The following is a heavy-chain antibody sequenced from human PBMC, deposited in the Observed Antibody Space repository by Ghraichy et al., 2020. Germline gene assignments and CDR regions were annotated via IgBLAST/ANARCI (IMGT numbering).Heavy chain of an antibody. J-gene: IGHJ4*02. CDR2: IKGDGRST. D-gene: IGHD3-10*01. CDR3: ARGDYVYFGEVPSWRDF. Sequence: GESLNISCVASGFSFRHYWMHWVRQAPGRGLEWVSRIKGDGRSTAYAASVKGRFTISRDNVKNILYLQLNSLRVGDTALYYCARGDYVYFGEVPSWRDFWGQGTLVTVSS. CDR1: GFSFRHYW. V-gene: IGHV3-74*03.